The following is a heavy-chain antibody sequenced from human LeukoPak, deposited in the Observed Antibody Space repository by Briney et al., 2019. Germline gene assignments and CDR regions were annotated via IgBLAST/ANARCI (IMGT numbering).Heavy chain of an antibody. V-gene: IGHV4-34*01. CDR1: GGSFSGYY. CDR2: INHSGST. Sequence: PSETLSLTCAVYGGSFSGYYWSWIRQPPGKGLEWIGEINHSGSTNYNPSLKSRVTISVDTSENQFSLKLSSVTAADTAVYYCARGARAYFQHWGQGTLVTVSS. J-gene: IGHJ1*01. CDR3: ARGARAYFQH.